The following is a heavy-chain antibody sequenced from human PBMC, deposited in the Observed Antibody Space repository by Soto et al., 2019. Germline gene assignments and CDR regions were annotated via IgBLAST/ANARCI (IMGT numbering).Heavy chain of an antibody. J-gene: IGHJ3*02. CDR3: ARGSYYYDSSGYYTGAFDI. D-gene: IGHD3-22*01. CDR1: GYTFTSYA. V-gene: IGHV1-3*01. Sequence: ASVKVSCKASGYTFTSYAMHWVRQAPGQRLEWMGWINAGNGNTKYSQKFQGRVTITRDTSASTAYMELSSLRSEDTAVYYCARGSYYYDSSGYYTGAFDIWGQGTMVTVS. CDR2: INAGNGNT.